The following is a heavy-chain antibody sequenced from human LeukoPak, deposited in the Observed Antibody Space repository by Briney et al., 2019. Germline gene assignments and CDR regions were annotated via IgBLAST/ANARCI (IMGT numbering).Heavy chain of an antibody. CDR2: IYYSGST. Sequence: SETLSLTCTVSGGSFSTYYWSWIRQPPGKGLEWIGYIYYSGSTNYNPSLKSRVTISVDTSKNQFSLKLSSVTAADTAVYYCARVRYSYGLLFDYWGQGTLVTVSS. CDR1: GGSFSTYY. D-gene: IGHD5-18*01. J-gene: IGHJ4*02. CDR3: ARVRYSYGLLFDY. V-gene: IGHV4-59*01.